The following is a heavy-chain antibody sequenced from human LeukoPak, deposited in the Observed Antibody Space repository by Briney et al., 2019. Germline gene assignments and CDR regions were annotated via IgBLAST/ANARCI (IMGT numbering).Heavy chain of an antibody. V-gene: IGHV1-46*01. J-gene: IGHJ4*02. Sequence: ASVKVSCKASGYTFTGYYMHWVRQAPGQGLEWMGIINPSGGSTSYAQKFQGRVTMTRDMSTSTVYMELSSLRSEDTAVYYCASAGPFWSGYWALDYWGQGTLVTVSS. D-gene: IGHD3-3*01. CDR1: GYTFTGYY. CDR3: ASAGPFWSGYWALDY. CDR2: INPSGGST.